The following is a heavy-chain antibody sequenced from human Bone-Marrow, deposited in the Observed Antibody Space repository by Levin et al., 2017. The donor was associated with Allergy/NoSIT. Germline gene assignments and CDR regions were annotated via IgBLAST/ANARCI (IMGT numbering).Heavy chain of an antibody. CDR1: GGSFNDSY. CDR3: AGPPGAHFYL. Sequence: SQTLSLTCGVYGGSFNDSYWSWIRQAPGKGLEWIGEIHHSGDTNYNPSLKSRVTISVDTSKHQFSLRLSSMTVADTAVSYCAGPPGAHFYLWGRGTLVTVSS. D-gene: IGHD2-2*01. CDR2: IHHSGDT. J-gene: IGHJ4*02. V-gene: IGHV4-34*01.